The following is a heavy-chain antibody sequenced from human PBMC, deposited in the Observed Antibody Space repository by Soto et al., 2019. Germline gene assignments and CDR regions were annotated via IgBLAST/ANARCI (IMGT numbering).Heavy chain of an antibody. CDR3: ARTGPYYNDTPGYYPFIFDY. J-gene: IGHJ4*02. CDR2: ISVYNGDT. Sequence: QVQLVQSGAELRKPGASVRVSCQASGYTFTSFGISWVRQARGQGLEWLGWISVYNGDTEFTQRLQGRVTLTTDTSTSTAYLELRSLRSDDSAVYYCARTGPYYNDTPGYYPFIFDYWGQGYRVTASS. D-gene: IGHD3-22*01. V-gene: IGHV1-18*04. CDR1: GYTFTSFG.